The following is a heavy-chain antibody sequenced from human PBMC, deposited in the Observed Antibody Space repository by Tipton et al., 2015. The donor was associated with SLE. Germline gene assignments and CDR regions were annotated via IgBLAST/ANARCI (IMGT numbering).Heavy chain of an antibody. CDR3: AKAPIEGAGSGDY. J-gene: IGHJ4*02. CDR1: GFTFSSYA. CDR2: IYSGGST. D-gene: IGHD6-19*01. V-gene: IGHV3-23*03. Sequence: SLRLSCAASGFTFSSYAMSWVRQAPGKGLEWVSVIYSGGSTYYADSVKGRFSISRDNSKNKLYLQMNSLRAEDTAVYYCAKAPIEGAGSGDYWGQGTLVTVPS.